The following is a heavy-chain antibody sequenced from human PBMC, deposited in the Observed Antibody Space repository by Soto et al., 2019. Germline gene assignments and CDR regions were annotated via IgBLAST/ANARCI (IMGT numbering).Heavy chain of an antibody. J-gene: IGHJ6*02. V-gene: IGHV1-69*01. CDR3: ARSGNYYDSSGYYRQWDYYYGMDV. CDR2: IVPIFGTA. CDR1: GGTFSSYA. D-gene: IGHD3-22*01. Sequence: QVQLVQSGAEVKKPGSSVKVSCKASGGTFSSYAISWVRQAPGQGLEWMGGIVPIFGTANYAQKFQGRVTITADESTSTAYMELSSLRSEDTAVYYCARSGNYYDSSGYYRQWDYYYGMDVWGQGTTVTVSS.